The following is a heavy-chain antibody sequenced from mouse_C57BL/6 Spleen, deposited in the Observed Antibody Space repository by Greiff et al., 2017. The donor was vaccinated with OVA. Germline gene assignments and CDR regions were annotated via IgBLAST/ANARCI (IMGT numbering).Heavy chain of an antibody. J-gene: IGHJ1*03. CDR3: ASTMVTSYWYFDV. Sequence: EVMLVESGGGLVKPGGSLKLSCAASGFTFSSYAMSWVRQTPEKRLEWVATISDGGSYTYYPDNVKGRFTISRDNAKNNLYLQMSHLKSEDTAMYYCASTMVTSYWYFDVWGTGTTVTVSS. V-gene: IGHV5-4*03. CDR2: ISDGGSYT. D-gene: IGHD2-2*01. CDR1: GFTFSSYA.